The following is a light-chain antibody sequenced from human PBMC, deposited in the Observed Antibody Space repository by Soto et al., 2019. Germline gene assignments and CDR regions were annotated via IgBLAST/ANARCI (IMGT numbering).Light chain of an antibody. CDR2: NNN. Sequence: QSVITQAPSACGTSGKRFTISCSGTSSNIVSDSVNWYQQIPGTAPKLLIYNNNQRPSVVPDRFSGCKSGTSASLAISGLQSEEEADYYFVAWDDSLNGVVFGGGTQLTV. CDR3: VAWDDSLNGVV. V-gene: IGLV1-44*01. J-gene: IGLJ2*01. CDR1: SSNIVSDS.